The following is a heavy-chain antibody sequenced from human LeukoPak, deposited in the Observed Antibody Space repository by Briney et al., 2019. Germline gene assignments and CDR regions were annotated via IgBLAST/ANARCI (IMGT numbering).Heavy chain of an antibody. CDR1: GFTFGDYL. CDR3: ARAREVALFDY. Sequence: GGSLRLSCTASGFTFGDYLMSWIRQAPGKGLEWVSYISSSGSTIYYADSVKGRFTISRDNAKNSLYLQMNSLRAEDTAVYYCARAREVALFDYWGQGTLVTVSS. V-gene: IGHV3-11*01. J-gene: IGHJ4*02. D-gene: IGHD1-26*01. CDR2: ISSSGSTI.